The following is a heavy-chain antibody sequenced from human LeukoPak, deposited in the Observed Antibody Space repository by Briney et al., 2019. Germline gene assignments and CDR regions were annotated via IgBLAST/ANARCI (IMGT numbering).Heavy chain of an antibody. CDR2: KSYDGSNK. CDR1: GFTFSSYW. D-gene: IGHD6-6*01. V-gene: IGHV3-30*18. CDR3: AKAGRIAARAYYFDY. J-gene: IGHJ4*02. Sequence: GGSLRLSCAASGFTFSSYWMHWVRQAPGKGLEWVAVKSYDGSNKYYADSVKGRFTISRDNSKNTLYLQMNSLRAEDTAVYYCAKAGRIAARAYYFDYWGQGTLVTVSS.